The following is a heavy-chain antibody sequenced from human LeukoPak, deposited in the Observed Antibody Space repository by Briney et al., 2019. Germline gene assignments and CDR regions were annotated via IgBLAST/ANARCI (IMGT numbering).Heavy chain of an antibody. CDR1: GYTLTELS. CDR3: ATYMLRDNWNVHTFDS. CDR2: FDPEEGER. D-gene: IGHD1-1*01. J-gene: IGHJ4*02. V-gene: IGHV1-24*01. Sequence: ASVKVSCKVSGYTLTELSMHWVRQAPGKGLEWMGGFDPEEGERMYAQKFQGRVTVTEDTSTDTAYMELSSLRAEDTAVYYCATYMLRDNWNVHTFDSWGQGTLVTVSS.